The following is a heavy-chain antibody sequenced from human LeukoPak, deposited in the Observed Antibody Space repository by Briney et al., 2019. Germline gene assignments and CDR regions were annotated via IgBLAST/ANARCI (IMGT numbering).Heavy chain of an antibody. CDR1: GLNVKNNY. Sequence: GGALRLSCVTSGLNVKNNYMFWVRQSPVKGLEWVSIIYSGGNTFYADSVKGRFTISRDNSKNTLYLQMISLKAEDTGVYYCAREFDYGTLPGPYWGPGTLVIVSS. CDR3: AREFDYGTLPGPY. CDR2: IYSGGNT. D-gene: IGHD3-9*01. V-gene: IGHV3-53*01. J-gene: IGHJ4*02.